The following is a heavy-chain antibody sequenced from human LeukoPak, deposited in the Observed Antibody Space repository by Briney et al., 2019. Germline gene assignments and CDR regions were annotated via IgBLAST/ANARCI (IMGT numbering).Heavy chain of an antibody. CDR2: VREAGTEK. J-gene: IGHJ6*03. CDR3: AKGLKTGVGPYKGYHYYMDV. CDR1: GFTFTTYL. D-gene: IGHD3-10*01. Sequence: GGSLRLSCAASGFTFTTYLMSWVRQAPGEGLEWVANVREAGTEKHYVDSVKGRFSISRDNAKNSLYLQMNSLRAEDTAVYYCAKGLKTGVGPYKGYHYYMDVWGKGATVTVSS. V-gene: IGHV3-7*01.